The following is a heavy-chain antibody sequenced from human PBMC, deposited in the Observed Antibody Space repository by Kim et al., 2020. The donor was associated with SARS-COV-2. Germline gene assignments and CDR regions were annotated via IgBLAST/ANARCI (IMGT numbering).Heavy chain of an antibody. CDR1: GFDFATNW. CDR2: IYVGDSDA. Sequence: GDSLKISCKASGFDFATNWIAWVRQASGRGLALMGIIYVGDSDATYTPSFQDRVKLSVDKSITTAYLQWSALKASESGVYYCARLQRAVGFDHWGQGTLV. CDR3: ARLQRAVGFDH. D-gene: IGHD1-1*01. V-gene: IGHV5-51*01. J-gene: IGHJ4*02.